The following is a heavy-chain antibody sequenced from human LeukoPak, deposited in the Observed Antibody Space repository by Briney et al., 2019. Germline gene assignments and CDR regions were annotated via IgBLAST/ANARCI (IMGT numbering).Heavy chain of an antibody. CDR2: ISYNGGGT. D-gene: IGHD3/OR15-3a*01. V-gene: IGHV3-64*01. CDR1: GFTFSSYA. CDR3: TRRPAGDFFYSDYWGQGTLVTVTSVRPQMSAAGGLYYYGMDV. Sequence: PGGSLRLSCAASGFTFSSYAMHWVRQAPGKGLEYVSAISYNGGGTYHANSVRGRFTISRDNSKNTLYLQMGSLRAEDTAVYYCTRRPAGDFFYSDYWGQGTLVTVTSVRPQMSAAGGLYYYGMDVWGQGTTVTVSS. J-gene: IGHJ6*02.